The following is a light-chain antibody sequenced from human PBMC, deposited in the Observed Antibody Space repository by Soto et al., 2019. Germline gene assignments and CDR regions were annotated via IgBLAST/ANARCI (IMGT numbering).Light chain of an antibody. Sequence: DIVMTQSPDSLAVSLGERATINCKSSQSVLYNSNNKNYLAWYQQKPGQSPKLLIYWASTRESGVPDRFSGSGSGTAFTLTISRLQAEDVAVYYCQQFYTTPITFGQGTRLEIK. CDR3: QQFYTTPIT. CDR2: WAS. CDR1: QSVLYNSNNKNY. J-gene: IGKJ5*01. V-gene: IGKV4-1*01.